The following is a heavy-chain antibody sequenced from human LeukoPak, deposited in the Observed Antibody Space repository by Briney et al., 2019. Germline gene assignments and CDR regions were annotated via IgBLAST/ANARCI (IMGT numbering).Heavy chain of an antibody. J-gene: IGHJ5*02. CDR2: MKPNDGNT. V-gene: IGHV1-8*01. CDR3: ATMDVDGRGSDWFDT. CDR1: GYTFTSRN. D-gene: IGHD2-2*03. Sequence: ASVKVSCKASGYTFTSRNINWVRQAIGQGLEWMGRMKPNDGNTGYAQKLKGRVTMTGNTPISTAYLELRNLRSEDTAVYYCATMDVDGRGSDWFDTWGQGTLVIVSS.